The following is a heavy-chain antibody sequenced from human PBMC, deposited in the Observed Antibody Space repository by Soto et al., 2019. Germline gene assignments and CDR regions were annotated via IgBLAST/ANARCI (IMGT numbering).Heavy chain of an antibody. CDR2: INPNSGNI. CDR1: GNTFTSYD. J-gene: IGHJ4*02. CDR3: ARGRASGSYYLLDY. D-gene: IGHD3-10*01. Sequence: ASVKVSCKASGNTFTSYDINWVRQATGHGLEWMGWINPNSGNIGYAQKFQGRVTMTSDTAIRTAYMEVSRLRSDDTAVYYCARGRASGSYYLLDYWGQGTLVTVSS. V-gene: IGHV1-8*01.